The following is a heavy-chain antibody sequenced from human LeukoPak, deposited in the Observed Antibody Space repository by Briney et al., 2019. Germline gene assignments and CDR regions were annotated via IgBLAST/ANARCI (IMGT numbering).Heavy chain of an antibody. Sequence: SETLSLTCTVSGGSISSYYWSWIRQSPGKGLAWTGYIYYSGSTNYNPSLKSRVTISVDTSKNQFSLKLSSVTAADTAVYYCARVGSSWYYDAFDIWGQGTMVTVSS. J-gene: IGHJ3*02. CDR2: IYYSGST. D-gene: IGHD6-13*01. CDR1: GGSISSYY. V-gene: IGHV4-59*01. CDR3: ARVGSSWYYDAFDI.